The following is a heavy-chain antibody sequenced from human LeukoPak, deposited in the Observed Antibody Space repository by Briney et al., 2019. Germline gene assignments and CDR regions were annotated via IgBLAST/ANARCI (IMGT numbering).Heavy chain of an antibody. CDR2: ISDSGGSA. V-gene: IGHV3-23*01. D-gene: IGHD3-10*02. Sequence: GGSLRLSCAASGFTFNTYAMSWVRQAPGKGLEWVSAISDSGGSAYYADSVKGRFTISRDNAKNSLYLQMNSLRAEDTAVYYCAELGITMIGGVWGKGTTVTVSS. CDR3: AELGITMIGGV. CDR1: GFTFNTYA. J-gene: IGHJ6*04.